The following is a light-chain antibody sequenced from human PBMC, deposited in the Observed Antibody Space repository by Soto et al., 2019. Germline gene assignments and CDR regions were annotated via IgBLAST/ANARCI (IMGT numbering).Light chain of an antibody. J-gene: IGKJ2*01. CDR1: QAISNY. V-gene: IGKV1-33*01. CDR2: DAS. Sequence: DIQMTQSPSSLSADVGDRVTITCQASQAISNYLNWFQQRPGRAPKLLISDASDLEAGVPSRFSGSGSGTDLTLTISSLQPEDFATYYCQQFFDFPFTFGQGTKLETK. CDR3: QQFFDFPFT.